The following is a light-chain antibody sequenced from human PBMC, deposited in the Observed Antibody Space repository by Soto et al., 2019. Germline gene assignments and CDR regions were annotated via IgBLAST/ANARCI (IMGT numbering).Light chain of an antibody. Sequence: DIVLTQSPATLSLSPGESATLSCRTSQLFXSNVVWGQKEPGEAPRVLXDAASTTATGIPDRFSGSGSATDFTLTISRLEPEYFAVYYCQQYGGAPVTFGQGTRLEIK. CDR3: QQYGGAPVT. V-gene: IGKV3-20*01. CDR2: AAS. J-gene: IGKJ5*01. CDR1: QLFXSN.